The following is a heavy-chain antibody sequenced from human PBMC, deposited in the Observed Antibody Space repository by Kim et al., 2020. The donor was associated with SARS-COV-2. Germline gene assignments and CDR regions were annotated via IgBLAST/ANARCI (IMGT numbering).Heavy chain of an antibody. CDR3: ARDEWPPRD. J-gene: IGHJ4*02. V-gene: IGHV1-2*02. D-gene: IGHD3-3*01. Sequence: GGTNYAQKFQGRVTMTRDTSISTAYMELSRLRSDDTAVYYCARDEWPPRDWGQGTLVTISS. CDR2: GGT.